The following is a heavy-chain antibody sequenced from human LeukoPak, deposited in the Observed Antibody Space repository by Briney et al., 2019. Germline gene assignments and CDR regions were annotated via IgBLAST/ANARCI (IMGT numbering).Heavy chain of an antibody. J-gene: IGHJ4*02. CDR2: INHSGST. CDR1: GGSFSGYY. D-gene: IGHD7-27*01. Sequence: MPPETLSLTCAVYGGSFSGYYWSWIRQPPGKGLEWIGEINHSGSTNYNPSLKSRVTMSVDTSQNQFSLKLSSVTAADTAVYYCARVSTGGPRRHFGYWGQGTLVTVSS. V-gene: IGHV4-34*01. CDR3: ARVSTGGPRRHFGY.